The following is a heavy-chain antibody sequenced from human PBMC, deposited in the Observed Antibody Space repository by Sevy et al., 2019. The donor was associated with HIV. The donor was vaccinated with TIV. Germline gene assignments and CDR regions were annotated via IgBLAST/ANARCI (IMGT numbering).Heavy chain of an antibody. D-gene: IGHD2-21*02. V-gene: IGHV4-39*01. CDR3: ARHCVVVTAKSPSNWFDP. CDR2: IDYSGST. CDR1: GGSISSSSYY. J-gene: IGHJ5*02. Sequence: SETLSLTCTVSGGSISSSSYYWGWIRQPPGKGLEWIGSIDYSGSTYYNPSLKSRVTISVDTSKNQFSLKLTSVTAADTAVYYCARHCVVVTAKSPSNWFDPWGQGTLVTVSS.